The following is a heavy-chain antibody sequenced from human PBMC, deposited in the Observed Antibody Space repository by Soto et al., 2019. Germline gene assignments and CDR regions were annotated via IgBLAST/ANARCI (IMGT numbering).Heavy chain of an antibody. Sequence: ASVKVSCKASGYTFTGHFMHWVRQAPGQGFEWMGWINPNSGGTNYVQRFQGRVSMTRDTSISTAYMELRSLTSYDTAVYYCARDDYGGNSGVLVDFWGQGTLVTVSS. CDR1: GYTFTGHF. D-gene: IGHD4-17*01. J-gene: IGHJ4*02. V-gene: IGHV1-2*02. CDR2: INPNSGGT. CDR3: ARDDYGGNSGVLVDF.